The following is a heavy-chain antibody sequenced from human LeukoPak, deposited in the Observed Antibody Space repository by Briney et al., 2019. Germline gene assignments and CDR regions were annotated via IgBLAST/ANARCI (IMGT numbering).Heavy chain of an antibody. CDR3: ARVNYGDYATFDY. V-gene: IGHV3-49*03. D-gene: IGHD4-17*01. J-gene: IGHJ4*02. CDR1: GFTFGDYA. Sequence: GGSLRLSCTASGFTFGDYAMSWFRQAPGKGLEWVGFIRSKAYGGTTEYAASVKGRFTISRDNSKNTLYLQMGSLRAEDMAVYYCARVNYGDYATFDYWGQGTLVTVSS. CDR2: IRSKAYGGTT.